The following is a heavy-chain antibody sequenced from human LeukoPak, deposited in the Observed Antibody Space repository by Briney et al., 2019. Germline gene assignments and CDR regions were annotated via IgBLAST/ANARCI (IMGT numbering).Heavy chain of an antibody. CDR2: IYTSGST. CDR1: GGSISSGGYY. CDR3: ARDPSPFSYWYFDL. V-gene: IGHV4-61*02. J-gene: IGHJ2*01. Sequence: SETLSLTCTVSGGSISSGGYYWSWIRQPAGKGLEWIGRIYTSGSTNYNPSLKSRVTISVDTSKNQFSLKLSSVTAADTAVYYCARDPSPFSYWYFDLWGRGTLVTVSS.